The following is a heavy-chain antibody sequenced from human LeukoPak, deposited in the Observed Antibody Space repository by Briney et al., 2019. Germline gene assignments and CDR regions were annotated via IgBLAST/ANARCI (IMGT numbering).Heavy chain of an antibody. Sequence: ETLSLTCTVSGGSISSSSYYWGWIRQPPGKGLEWVSLIYSGGSTYYADSVKGRFTISRDNSKNTPYLQMNSLRAEDTAVYYCARGPSGYHNTGGQGTLVTVSS. D-gene: IGHD5-12*01. CDR1: GGSISSSSYY. CDR2: IYSGGST. J-gene: IGHJ4*02. V-gene: IGHV3-66*01. CDR3: ARGPSGYHNT.